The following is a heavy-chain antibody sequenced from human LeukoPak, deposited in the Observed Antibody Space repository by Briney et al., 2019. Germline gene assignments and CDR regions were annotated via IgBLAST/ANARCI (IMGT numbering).Heavy chain of an antibody. Sequence: PGGSLRLSCAASGFTFSSYWMHWVRQAPGKGLVWVSRIKSDGSITNYADSVKGRFTISRDNAKNSLYLQMNSLRAEDTAVYYCAELGITVIGGVWGKGTTVTISS. J-gene: IGHJ6*04. D-gene: IGHD3-10*02. CDR3: AELGITVIGGV. CDR1: GFTFSSYW. CDR2: IKSDGSIT. V-gene: IGHV3-74*01.